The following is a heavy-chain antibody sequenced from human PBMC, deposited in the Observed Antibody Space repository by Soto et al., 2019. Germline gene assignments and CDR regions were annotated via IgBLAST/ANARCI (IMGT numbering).Heavy chain of an antibody. Sequence: PSETLSLTCTVSGGSISSGDYYWSWIRQPPGKGLEWIGDICYSGGTYFNPSLKSRVTISVDTSKNQFSLKMSSVTAADTALYYCARVERGTATTVVDAFDIWGPGTMVTVSS. CDR2: ICYSGGT. CDR3: ARVERGTATTVVDAFDI. J-gene: IGHJ3*02. V-gene: IGHV4-30-4*01. CDR1: GGSISSGDYY. D-gene: IGHD1-1*01.